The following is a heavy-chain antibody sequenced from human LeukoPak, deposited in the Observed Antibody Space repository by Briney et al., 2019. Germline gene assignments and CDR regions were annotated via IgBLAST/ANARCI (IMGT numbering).Heavy chain of an antibody. CDR2: ISYDESNK. CDR1: GFTFSSYG. D-gene: IGHD2-2*01. Sequence: GGSLRLSCAASGFTFSSYGMHWVRQAPGKGLEWVAVISYDESNKYYADSVKGRFTISRDNSKNTLYLQMNSLRAEDTAVYYCTTPTGPAVIIDYWGPGTLVTVSS. V-gene: IGHV3-30*03. CDR3: TTPTGPAVIIDY. J-gene: IGHJ4*02.